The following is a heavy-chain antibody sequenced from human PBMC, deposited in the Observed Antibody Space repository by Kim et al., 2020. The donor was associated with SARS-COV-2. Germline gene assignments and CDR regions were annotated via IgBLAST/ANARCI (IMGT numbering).Heavy chain of an antibody. V-gene: IGHV4-39*01. CDR1: GGSISSSSYY. CDR3: ARLQGWIQLWYFDY. CDR2: IYYSGST. Sequence: SETLSLTCTVSGGSISSSSYYWGWIRQPPGKGLEWIGSIYYSGSTYYNPSLKSRVTISADTSKNQFSLKLSSVTAADTAVYYCARLQGWIQLWYFDYWG. D-gene: IGHD5-18*01. J-gene: IGHJ4*01.